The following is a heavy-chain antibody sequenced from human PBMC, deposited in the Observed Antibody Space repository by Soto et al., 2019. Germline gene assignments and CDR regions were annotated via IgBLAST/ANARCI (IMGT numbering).Heavy chain of an antibody. D-gene: IGHD6-19*01. CDR2: IWYDGSNK. CDR1: GFTFSSYG. CDR3: ARGRRQWRAFDY. Sequence: GGSLRLSCAASGFTFSSYGMHWVRQAPGKGLEWVAVIWYDGSNKYYADSVKGRLPISRNNSKNTLYLQMNSLRAEETAVYYCARGRRQWRAFDYWGQGTLVTVSS. V-gene: IGHV3-33*01. J-gene: IGHJ4*02.